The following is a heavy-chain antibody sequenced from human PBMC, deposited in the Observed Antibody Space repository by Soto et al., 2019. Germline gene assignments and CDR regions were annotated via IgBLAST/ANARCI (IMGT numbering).Heavy chain of an antibody. CDR1: GFTFSSYP. CDR2: ISGSGAST. CDR3: AKYSSSWDEDY. D-gene: IGHD6-19*01. V-gene: IGHV3-23*01. Sequence: EVELLESGGGLVQPGGSLRLSCAAYGFTFSSYPMTWVRQAPGEGLQWVSSISGSGASTFYADSVKGRYTISRDNSKNTLTLQMSSLRAGDTAIYYCAKYSSSWDEDYWGQGTLVTVSS. J-gene: IGHJ4*02.